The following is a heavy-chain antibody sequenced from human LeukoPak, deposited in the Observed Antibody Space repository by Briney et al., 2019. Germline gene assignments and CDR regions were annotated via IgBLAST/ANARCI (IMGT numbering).Heavy chain of an antibody. CDR2: IRYDGSNK. CDR1: AFTFSSYG. V-gene: IGHV3-30*02. Sequence: GGSLRLSCAASAFTFSSYGMHWVRQAPGKGLEWVAFIRYDGSNKYYADSVKGRFTISRDNSRNTLYLQMNSLRAEDTAVYYCAKEIWPTVTTPGWTYFDYWGQGTLVTVSS. CDR3: AKEIWPTVTTPGWTYFDY. D-gene: IGHD4-17*01. J-gene: IGHJ4*02.